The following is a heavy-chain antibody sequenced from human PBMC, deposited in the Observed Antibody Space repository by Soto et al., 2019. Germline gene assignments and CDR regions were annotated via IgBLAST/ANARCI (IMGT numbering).Heavy chain of an antibody. CDR2: IIPILGIA. CDR3: ARGTIHYGMDV. J-gene: IGHJ6*02. D-gene: IGHD3-3*01. V-gene: IGHV1-69*02. CDR1: GGTFSSYT. Sequence: QVQLVQSGAEVKKPGSSVKVSCKASGGTFSSYTISWVRQAPGQGLEWMGRIIPILGIANYAQKFQGRVRITAEKSTSTAYMELSSLRSEDTAVYYCARGTIHYGMDVWGQGTTVTVSS.